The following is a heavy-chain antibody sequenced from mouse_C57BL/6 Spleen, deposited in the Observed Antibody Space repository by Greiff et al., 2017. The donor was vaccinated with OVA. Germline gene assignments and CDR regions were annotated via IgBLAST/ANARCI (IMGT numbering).Heavy chain of an antibody. V-gene: IGHV1-80*01. J-gene: IGHJ1*03. CDR3: ARGLLWSSLYWYFDG. CDR1: GYAFSSYW. Sequence: QVQLQQSGAELVKPGASVKISCKASGYAFSSYWMNWVKQRPGKGLEWIGQIYPGDGDTNYNGKFKGKATLTADKSSSTAYMQLSSLTSEDSAVYFCARGLLWSSLYWYFDGWGTGTTVTVSS. CDR2: IYPGDGDT. D-gene: IGHD2-1*01.